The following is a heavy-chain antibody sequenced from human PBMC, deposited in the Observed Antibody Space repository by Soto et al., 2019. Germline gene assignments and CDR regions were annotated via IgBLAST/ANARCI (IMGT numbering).Heavy chain of an antibody. CDR3: AKALLQSHYYASGTYYFDS. J-gene: IGHJ4*02. CDR1: GFTFSSYG. Sequence: GGSLRLSCGASGFTFSSYGMTWVRQAPGRGLEWVSSIDDTGGGTFYTDSVKGRFTISRDNSKNTLYLQMNNMRAEDTAVYFCAKALLQSHYYASGTYYFDSWGQGTRVTVSS. CDR2: IDDTGGGT. D-gene: IGHD3-10*01. V-gene: IGHV3-23*01.